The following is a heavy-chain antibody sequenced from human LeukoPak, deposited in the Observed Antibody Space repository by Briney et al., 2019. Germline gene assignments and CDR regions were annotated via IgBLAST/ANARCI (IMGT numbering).Heavy chain of an antibody. Sequence: SETLSLTCTISGASISTGGFYWTWIRQPPGEGLEWIGYIYYTGSVDYNASLKSRLTISLDTSKNRFSLKLNSVTAADTAVYYCAREEAWSSSSLGGFDPWGQGTLVTVSS. V-gene: IGHV4-31*03. CDR3: AREEAWSSSSLGGFDP. CDR2: IYYTGSV. D-gene: IGHD6-6*01. J-gene: IGHJ5*02. CDR1: GASISTGGFY.